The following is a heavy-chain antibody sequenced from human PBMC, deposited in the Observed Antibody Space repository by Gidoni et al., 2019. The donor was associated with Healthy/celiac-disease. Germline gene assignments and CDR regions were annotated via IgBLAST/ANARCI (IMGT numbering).Heavy chain of an antibody. CDR3: AKGANWNHPNDAFDI. D-gene: IGHD1-20*01. J-gene: IGHJ3*02. CDR2: ISGSGGST. V-gene: IGHV3-23*01. CDR1: GFTFSCYA. Sequence: EVQLLESGGGLGQTGGSLRLSCADAGFTFSCYAMSWGRRAPGKGLECVSAISGSGGSTYYADSVKGRFTISRDTSKNTLYLQMNSLRAEDTAVYYCAKGANWNHPNDAFDIWGQGTMVTVSS.